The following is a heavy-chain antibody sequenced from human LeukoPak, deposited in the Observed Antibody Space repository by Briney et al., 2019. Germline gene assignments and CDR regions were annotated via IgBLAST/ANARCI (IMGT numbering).Heavy chain of an antibody. CDR2: INPNTGGT. V-gene: IGHV1-2*02. CDR3: ARVRWTEMATTCFDY. J-gene: IGHJ4*02. Sequence: ASMKVSCKASGYTFTGYYIHWVRQAPVQRLEWMGWINPNTGGTNYAQKFQGRVTMTRDTSISTAYMELSRLRSDDTAVYYCARVRWTEMATTCFDYWGQGTLVTVSS. CDR1: GYTFTGYY. D-gene: IGHD5-24*01.